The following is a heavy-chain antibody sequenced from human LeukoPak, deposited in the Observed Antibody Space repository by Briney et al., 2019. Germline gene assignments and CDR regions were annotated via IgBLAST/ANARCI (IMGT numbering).Heavy chain of an antibody. CDR3: ARGGLANDY. CDR1: GGSFSGYY. CDR2: INHSGST. Sequence: SETLSLTCAVYGGSFSGYYWSWIRQPPGKGLEWIGEINHSGSTNYNPSLKSRVTISVGTSKNQFSLKLSSVTAADTAVYYCARGGLANDYWGQGTLVTVSS. V-gene: IGHV4-34*01. J-gene: IGHJ4*02. D-gene: IGHD4/OR15-4a*01.